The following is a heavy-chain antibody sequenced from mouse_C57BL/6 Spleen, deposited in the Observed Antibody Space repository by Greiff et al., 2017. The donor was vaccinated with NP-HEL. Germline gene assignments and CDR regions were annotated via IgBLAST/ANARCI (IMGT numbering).Heavy chain of an antibody. CDR3: ARSPDWTTVVATSAWFAY. CDR1: GYTFTSYW. Sequence: VQLQQSGAELVRPGSSVKLSCKASGYTFTSYWMHWVKQRPIQGLEWIGNIDPSDSETHHNQKFKDKATLTVDKSSSTAYMQLSSLTSEDSAVYYCARSPDWTTVVATSAWFAYWGQGTLVTVSA. CDR2: IDPSDSET. D-gene: IGHD1-1*01. V-gene: IGHV1-52*01. J-gene: IGHJ3*01.